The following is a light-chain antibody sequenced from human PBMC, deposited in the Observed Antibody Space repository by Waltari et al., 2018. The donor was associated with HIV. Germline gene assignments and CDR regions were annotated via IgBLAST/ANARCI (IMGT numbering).Light chain of an antibody. CDR2: DVS. CDR1: SSAVGGYNY. Sequence: QSALTQPRSVSGSPGQSVTISCTGTSSAVGGYNYVSWYQQHPGKAPKLMIYDVSKRPSGVPVRFSGSKSGNTASLTISGLQAEDEADYYCCSYAGSYTFHWVFGGGTKLTVL. V-gene: IGLV2-11*01. J-gene: IGLJ3*02. CDR3: CSYAGSYTFHWV.